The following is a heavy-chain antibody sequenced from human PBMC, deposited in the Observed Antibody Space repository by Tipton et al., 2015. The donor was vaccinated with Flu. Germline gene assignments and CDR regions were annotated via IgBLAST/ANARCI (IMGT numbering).Heavy chain of an antibody. CDR3: ARQTIAAVYYFDY. CDR2: IKQDGSEK. J-gene: IGHJ4*02. D-gene: IGHD6-13*01. V-gene: IGHV3-7*01. Sequence: SLRLSCAASGFTFSSYWMSWVRQAPGKGLEWLANIKQDGSEKYYVDSVKGRFTISRDNAENSLYLQMNSLRAEDTAVYYCARQTIAAVYYFDYWGQGTLVTVSS. CDR1: GFTFSSYW.